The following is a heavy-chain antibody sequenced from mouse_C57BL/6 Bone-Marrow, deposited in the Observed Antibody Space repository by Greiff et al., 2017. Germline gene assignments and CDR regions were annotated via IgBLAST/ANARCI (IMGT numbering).Heavy chain of an antibody. CDR2: IDPSDSYT. CDR1: GYTFTSYW. V-gene: IGHV1-69*01. D-gene: IGHD2-3*01. J-gene: IGHJ3*01. Sequence: QVQLQQPGAELVMPGASVKLSCKASGYTFTSYWMHWVKQRPGQGLEWIGEIDPSDSYTNYNQKFKGKSTLTVDKSSSTAYMQLSSLTSEDSAVYYCARDGYYDWVWFAYGGQGTLVTVSA. CDR3: ARDGYYDWVWFAY.